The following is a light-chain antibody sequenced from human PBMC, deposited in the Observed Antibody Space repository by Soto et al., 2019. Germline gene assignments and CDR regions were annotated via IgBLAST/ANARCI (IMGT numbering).Light chain of an antibody. CDR2: EVS. Sequence: DIVMTQTPLSLSVTPGQPASISCKSSQSLLDSDGKTFLYWYVHKPGHPPQLLIYEVSNRFAGEPDRFSGSGSETDFTLEISRVEADDVAMYYCMQSLQLPLTFGGGTKVDIK. V-gene: IGKV2D-29*01. J-gene: IGKJ4*01. CDR1: QSLLDSDGKTF. CDR3: MQSLQLPLT.